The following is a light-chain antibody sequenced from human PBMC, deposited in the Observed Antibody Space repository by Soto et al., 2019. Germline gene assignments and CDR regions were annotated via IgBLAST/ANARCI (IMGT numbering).Light chain of an antibody. Sequence: AIRMTQSPSSLSASTGDRVTITCRASQGVSSFLAWYQQKPGKAPKLLIYAASTLQSGVPSRFSGSGSGTDFNFTISCLQPEDFATYYCQQYYVFALTFCGGTKVEI. CDR2: AAS. CDR1: QGVSSF. CDR3: QQYYVFALT. V-gene: IGKV1-8*01. J-gene: IGKJ4*01.